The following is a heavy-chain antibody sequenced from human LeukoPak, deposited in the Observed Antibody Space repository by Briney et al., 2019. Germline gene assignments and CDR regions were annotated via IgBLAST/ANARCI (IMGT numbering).Heavy chain of an antibody. CDR3: ARANWGSDY. CDR1: GYLFTSYE. D-gene: IGHD7-27*01. J-gene: IGHJ4*02. Sequence: ASVEVSCRASGYLFTSYEMNWVRQAPGQGLEWMGWVNLNSGKAGYLQKFQGRLVLTGNTSINTAYMELSSLASDDTAVYYCARANWGSDYWGQGSLVTVSS. CDR2: VNLNSGKA. V-gene: IGHV1-8*01.